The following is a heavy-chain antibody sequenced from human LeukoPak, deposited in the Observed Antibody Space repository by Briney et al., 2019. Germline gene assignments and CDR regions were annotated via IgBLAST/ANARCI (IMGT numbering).Heavy chain of an antibody. CDR3: ARHVAYSSSSSWFDP. D-gene: IGHD6-6*01. Sequence: GESLQISCKGSGYSFTSYWIGWVRQMPGKGLEWMGIIYPGDSDTRYSPSFQGQVTISADKSITTAYLQWSSLKASDTAMYYCARHVAYSSSSSWFDPWGQGTLVTVSS. CDR2: IYPGDSDT. CDR1: GYSFTSYW. V-gene: IGHV5-51*01. J-gene: IGHJ5*02.